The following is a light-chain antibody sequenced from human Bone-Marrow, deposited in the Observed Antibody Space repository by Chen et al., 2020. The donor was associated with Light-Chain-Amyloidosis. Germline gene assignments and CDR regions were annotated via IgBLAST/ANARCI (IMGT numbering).Light chain of an antibody. CDR3: QQFYGDQWT. Sequence: DIQMTQSPSSLSASVGDTVSIPCRARQDIARSLAWYQQKPGRAPELLVYDAYALKRGVPSRFSGSGSGTHYILTITSLQPEDFATYHCQQFYGDQWTFGQGTKVEIK. CDR2: DAY. J-gene: IGKJ1*01. CDR1: QDIARS. V-gene: IGKV1-NL1*01.